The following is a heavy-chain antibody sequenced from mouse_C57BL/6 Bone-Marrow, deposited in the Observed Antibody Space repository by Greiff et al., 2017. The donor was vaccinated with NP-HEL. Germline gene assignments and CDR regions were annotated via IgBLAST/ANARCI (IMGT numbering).Heavy chain of an antibody. CDR2: ISGGGGNT. J-gene: IGHJ3*01. D-gene: IGHD1-1*01. CDR1: GFTFSSYT. Sequence: EVQVVESGGGLVKPGGSLKLSCAASGFTFSSYTMSWVRQTPEKRLEWVATISGGGGNTYYPDSVKGRFTISRDNAKNTLYLQMSSLRSEDTDLYYCARPDCYGSSYAWFAYWGQGTLVTVSA. CDR3: ARPDCYGSSYAWFAY. V-gene: IGHV5-9*01.